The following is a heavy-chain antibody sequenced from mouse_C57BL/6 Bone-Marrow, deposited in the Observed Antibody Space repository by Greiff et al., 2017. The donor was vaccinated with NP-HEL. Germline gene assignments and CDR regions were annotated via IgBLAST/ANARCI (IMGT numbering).Heavy chain of an antibody. CDR3: TRDPPYTTVVATDYAMDY. D-gene: IGHD1-1*01. CDR2: ISSGGDYI. Sequence: DVQLQESGEGLVKPGGSLKLSCAASGFTFSSYAMSWVRQTPEKRLEWVAYISSGGDYIYYADTVKGRFTISRDNARNTLYLQMSSLKSEDTAMYYCTRDPPYTTVVATDYAMDYWGQGTSVTVSS. V-gene: IGHV5-9-1*02. J-gene: IGHJ4*01. CDR1: GFTFSSYA.